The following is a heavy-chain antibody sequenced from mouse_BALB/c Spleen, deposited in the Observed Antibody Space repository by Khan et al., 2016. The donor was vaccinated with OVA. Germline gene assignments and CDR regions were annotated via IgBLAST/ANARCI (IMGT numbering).Heavy chain of an antibody. CDR1: GFTFSTYA. Sequence: EVELVESGGDLVMPGGSLKISCSASGFTFSTYAMSWVRQTPEKRQEWVATINSAGDNIFYPESVKGRFTISRDNAKHTLYLQMNSLRSEDTAMYYCARHNDGPLSYGDQGTLGTVSA. CDR2: INSAGDNI. CDR3: ARHNDGPLSY. V-gene: IGHV5-9-3*01. J-gene: IGHJ3*01. D-gene: IGHD1-1*01.